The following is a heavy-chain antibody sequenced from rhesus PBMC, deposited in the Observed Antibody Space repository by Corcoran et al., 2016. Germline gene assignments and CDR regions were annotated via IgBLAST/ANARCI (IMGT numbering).Heavy chain of an antibody. D-gene: IGHD2-39*01. J-gene: IGHJ4*01. CDR3: VRADHADY. CDR1: GYSISSGYG. Sequence: QVQLQESGPGLVKPSETLSLTCAVSGYSISSGYGWSWIRQPPGKGRGWIGYISYVGSTSYPPSFESRVTFSMDTSTHQFSLKLSSVAAADTAVYYCVRADHADYWGQGVLVTVSS. CDR2: ISYVGST. V-gene: IGHV4-122*02.